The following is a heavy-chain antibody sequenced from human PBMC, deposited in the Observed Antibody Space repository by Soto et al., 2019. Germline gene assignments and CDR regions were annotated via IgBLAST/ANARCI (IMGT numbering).Heavy chain of an antibody. Sequence: ASVKVSCKVSGYTLTELSMHWVRQAPGKGLEWMGGFDPEDGETIYAQKFQGRVTMTEDTSTDTAYMELSSLRSEDTAVYYCATGYRVTIFGVVIGPLGYWGQGTLVTVSS. CDR2: FDPEDGET. J-gene: IGHJ4*02. CDR3: ATGYRVTIFGVVIGPLGY. CDR1: GYTLTELS. D-gene: IGHD3-3*01. V-gene: IGHV1-24*01.